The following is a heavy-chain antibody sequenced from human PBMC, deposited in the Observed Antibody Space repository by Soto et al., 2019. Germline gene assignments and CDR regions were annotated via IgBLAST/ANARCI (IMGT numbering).Heavy chain of an antibody. CDR3: ARGKIFGVVMPYYYYYYGMDV. CDR1: GGTFSSYA. D-gene: IGHD3-3*01. CDR2: IIPIFGTA. Sequence: SVKVSCKASGGTFSSYAISWVRQAPGQGLEWMGWIIPIFGTANYAQKFQGRVTITADESTSTAYMELSSPRSEDTAVYYCARGKIFGVVMPYYYYYYGMDVWGQGTTVTVSS. V-gene: IGHV1-69*13. J-gene: IGHJ6*02.